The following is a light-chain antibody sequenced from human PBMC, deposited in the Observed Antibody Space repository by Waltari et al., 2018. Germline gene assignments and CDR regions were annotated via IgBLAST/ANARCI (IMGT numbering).Light chain of an antibody. V-gene: IGLV2-11*01. CDR3: CSYAGSYTS. Sequence: QSALTQPRSVSGSPGQSVTISCTGTSSDVGGYNYVSWYQQHPGKAPKLMIYDVSKRPSGVPDRFSGSKSGNTASLTISWLQAEDEADYYCCSYAGSYTSFGTGTKVTVL. CDR1: SSDVGGYNY. J-gene: IGLJ1*01. CDR2: DVS.